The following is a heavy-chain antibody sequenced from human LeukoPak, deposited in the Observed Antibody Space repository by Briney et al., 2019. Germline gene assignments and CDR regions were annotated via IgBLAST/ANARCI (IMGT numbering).Heavy chain of an antibody. Sequence: PGGSLRLSCAASGFTFSSYSMNWVRQAPGKGLEWVSSISSSSYIYYADSVKGRFTISRDNAKNSLYLQMNSLRAEDTAVYYCAREKSAAGDFDYWGQGTLVTVSS. V-gene: IGHV3-21*01. D-gene: IGHD6-13*01. CDR2: ISSSSYI. CDR3: AREKSAAGDFDY. J-gene: IGHJ4*02. CDR1: GFTFSSYS.